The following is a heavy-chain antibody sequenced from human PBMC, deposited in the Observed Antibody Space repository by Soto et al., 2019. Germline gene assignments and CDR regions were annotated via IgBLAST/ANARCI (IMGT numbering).Heavy chain of an antibody. D-gene: IGHD6-19*01. CDR2: TYYRSKWYK. J-gene: IGHJ4*02. Sequence: SQTISLTFAISGDNVSSNSAAWNWIRQSPSRGLEWLGRTYYRSKWYKDYDLSVKSRITINVDTSKNQISLQLNSVTPEDTAVYYCSSGAVAEHSRVLLCWSQGT. CDR3: SSGAVAEHSRVLLC. CDR1: GDNVSSNSAA. V-gene: IGHV6-1*01.